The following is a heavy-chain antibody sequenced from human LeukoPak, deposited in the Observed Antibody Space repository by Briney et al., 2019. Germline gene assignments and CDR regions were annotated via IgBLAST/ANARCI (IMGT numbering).Heavy chain of an antibody. CDR1: GLRISDYY. CDR2: ISGSGGST. CDR3: AKEVELSPPFDY. J-gene: IGHJ4*02. V-gene: IGHV3-23*01. D-gene: IGHD3-16*02. Sequence: GGSLRLSCEASGLRISDYYMSWVRQAPGKGLEWVSAISGSGGSTYYADSVKGRFTISRDNSKNTLYLQMNSLRAEDTAVYYCAKEVELSPPFDYWGQGTLVTVSS.